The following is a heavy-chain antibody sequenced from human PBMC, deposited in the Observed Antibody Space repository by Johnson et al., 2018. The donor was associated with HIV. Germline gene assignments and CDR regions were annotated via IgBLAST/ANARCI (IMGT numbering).Heavy chain of an antibody. D-gene: IGHD4-17*01. Sequence: VQLVESGGTLIQPGGSLRLSCAASGFTVSNNYMSWVRQAPGKGLEWVSFIYSGGTTYYADSVKGRFTISRDSSKNTLYLQMNSLRAEDTALYYCAKLVGDYVSNAFDIWGQGTMVTVSS. V-gene: IGHV3-53*01. J-gene: IGHJ3*02. CDR1: GFTVSNNY. CDR3: AKLVGDYVSNAFDI. CDR2: IYSGGTT.